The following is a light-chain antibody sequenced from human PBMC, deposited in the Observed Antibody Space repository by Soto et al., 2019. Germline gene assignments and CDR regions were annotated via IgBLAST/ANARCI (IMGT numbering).Light chain of an antibody. CDR3: QQYGSSTGWT. CDR1: QSVSSSY. J-gene: IGKJ1*01. V-gene: IGKV3-20*01. Sequence: EIVLTQSPGTLSLSPGERATLSCRASQSVSSSYLAWYQQKPGQAPRLLIYGASSRATGIPDRFSGSASGTDFTLTISRLEPEDFAVYYCQQYGSSTGWTFGQGTKVEIK. CDR2: GAS.